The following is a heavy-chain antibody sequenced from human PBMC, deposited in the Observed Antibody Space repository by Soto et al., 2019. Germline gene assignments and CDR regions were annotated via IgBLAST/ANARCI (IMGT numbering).Heavy chain of an antibody. CDR3: ARLEYSSGWYGGFDP. CDR1: GYTFTSYG. CDR2: ISAYNGNT. V-gene: IGHV1-18*01. J-gene: IGHJ5*02. Sequence: ASVKVSCKAFGYTFTSYGISWVRQAPGQGLEWMGWISAYNGNTNYAQKLQGRVTMTTDTSTSTAYMELRSLRSDDTAVYYCARLEYSSGWYGGFDPWGQGTLVTVSS. D-gene: IGHD6-19*01.